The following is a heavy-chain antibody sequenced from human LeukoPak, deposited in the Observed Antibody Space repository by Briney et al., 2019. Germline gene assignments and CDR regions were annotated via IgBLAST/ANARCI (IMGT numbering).Heavy chain of an antibody. J-gene: IGHJ3*02. Sequence: SETLSLTCTVSGGSISSYYWSWIRQPPGKGLEWIGYIYYSGSTNYNPSLKSRVTISVDTSKNQFSLKLSSVTAADTAVYYCARRIEATIDDAFDIRGQGTMVTVSS. CDR2: IYYSGST. CDR1: GGSISSYY. D-gene: IGHD5-24*01. V-gene: IGHV4-59*08. CDR3: ARRIEATIDDAFDI.